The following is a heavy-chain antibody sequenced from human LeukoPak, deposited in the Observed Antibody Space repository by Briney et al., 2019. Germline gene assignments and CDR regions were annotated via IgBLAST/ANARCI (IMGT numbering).Heavy chain of an antibody. CDR2: FDPEDGET. D-gene: IGHD2-21*01. CDR1: GGTFSSYA. Sequence: ASVKVSCKASGGTFSSYAISWVRQAPGKGLEWMGGFDPEDGETIYAQKFQGRVTMTEDTSTDTAYMELSSLRSEDTAVYYCATSWGSSLWSFDYWGQGTLVTVSS. CDR3: ATSWGSSLWSFDY. V-gene: IGHV1-24*01. J-gene: IGHJ4*02.